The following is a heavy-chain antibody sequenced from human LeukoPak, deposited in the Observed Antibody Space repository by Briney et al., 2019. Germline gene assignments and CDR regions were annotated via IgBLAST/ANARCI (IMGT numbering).Heavy chain of an antibody. Sequence: SGTLSLTCTVSGGSFSGYCWSWIRQPLGKGLEWVGEINHSGGTKYNPSVKRRVTISRDTSKNQFSLKVTSMTAADTAVYYCERGKPETGFDYWVEGRLVTVSS. D-gene: IGHD3-9*01. V-gene: IGHV4-34*01. CDR1: GGSFSGYC. CDR2: INHSGGT. J-gene: IGHJ4*02. CDR3: ERGKPETGFDY.